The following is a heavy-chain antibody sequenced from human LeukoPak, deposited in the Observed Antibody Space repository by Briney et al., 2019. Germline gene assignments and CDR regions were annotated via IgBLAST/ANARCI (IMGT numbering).Heavy chain of an antibody. CDR1: GGSISSHY. V-gene: IGHV4-59*11. J-gene: IGHJ6*03. CDR2: IYYSGST. Sequence: PSETLSLTCTVSGGSISSHYWSWIRQPPGKGLEWIGYIYYSGSTNYNPSLKSRVTMSVDTSKNQFSLKLSSVTAADTAVYYCARDSREYYDFWSGYQPNYYMDVWGKGTTVTVSS. D-gene: IGHD3-3*01. CDR3: ARDSREYYDFWSGYQPNYYMDV.